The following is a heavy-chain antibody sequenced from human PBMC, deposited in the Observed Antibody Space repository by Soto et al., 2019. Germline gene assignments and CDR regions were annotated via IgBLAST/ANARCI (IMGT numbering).Heavy chain of an antibody. D-gene: IGHD6-13*01. V-gene: IGHV4-30-4*01. J-gene: IGHJ6*02. Sequence: SETLSLTCTVSGGSISSGDYYWSWIRQPPGKGLEWIGYIYYSGSTYYNPSLKSRVTISVDTSKNQFSLKLSSVTAADTAVYYCARATAAAGPRGLTTGATDLDYGMDVWGQGTTVTVSS. CDR2: IYYSGST. CDR3: ARATAAAGPRGLTTGATDLDYGMDV. CDR1: GGSISSGDYY.